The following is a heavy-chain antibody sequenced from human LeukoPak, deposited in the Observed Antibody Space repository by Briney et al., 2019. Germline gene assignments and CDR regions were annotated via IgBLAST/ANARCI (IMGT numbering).Heavy chain of an antibody. J-gene: IGHJ4*02. CDR2: ISSNGGST. CDR3: ARRNSSGWYSY. D-gene: IGHD6-19*01. Sequence: PGGSLRLSCAASGFTFSSYGMHWVRQAPGKGLEYVSAISSNGGSTNYANSVKGRFTISRDNSKNTLYLQMGSLRAEDMAVYYCARRNSSGWYSYWGQGSLVTVSS. CDR1: GFTFSSYG. V-gene: IGHV3-64*01.